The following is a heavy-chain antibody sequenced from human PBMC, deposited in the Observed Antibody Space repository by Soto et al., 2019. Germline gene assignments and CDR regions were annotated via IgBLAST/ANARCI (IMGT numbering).Heavy chain of an antibody. D-gene: IGHD2-15*01. CDR2: ISGSGGST. CDR1: GFTFSSYA. V-gene: IGHV3-23*01. J-gene: IGHJ3*02. Sequence: GGSLRLSCAASGFTFSSYAMSWVRQAPGKGLEWVSAISGSGGSTYYADSVKGRFTISRDNSKNTLYLQTNSLRAEDTAVYYCAKXEYCSGGSCYSVAAFDIWGQGTMVTVSS. CDR3: AKXEYCSGGSCYSVAAFDI.